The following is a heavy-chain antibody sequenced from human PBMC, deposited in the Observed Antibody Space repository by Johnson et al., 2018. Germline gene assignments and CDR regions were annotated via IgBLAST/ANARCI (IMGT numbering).Heavy chain of an antibody. D-gene: IGHD3-16*01. J-gene: IGHJ6*02. CDR1: GGSISSYY. Sequence: QVQLQESGPGLVKPSETLSLKCTVSGGSISSYYWSWIRQSPGKGLEWIAYVYYTGSTHYNPSLESRVTISVDTSKNQLSLKLNSVTAADTAVCYCARAGMITKYGMDVWGQGTTVIVSS. V-gene: IGHV4-59*01. CDR3: ARAGMITKYGMDV. CDR2: VYYTGST.